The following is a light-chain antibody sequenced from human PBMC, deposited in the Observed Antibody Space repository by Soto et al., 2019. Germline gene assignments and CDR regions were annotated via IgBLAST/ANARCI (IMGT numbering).Light chain of an antibody. Sequence: EIVLTQSPATLSLSPGERATLSGWASKSVSSYLAWYQQKPGQAPRLLSYDASNRDTGIPARFSGSGSGTDFTLTISSLEPEDFAVYYCQQRSNLPRTFGQGTKVEIK. CDR2: DAS. CDR1: KSVSSY. J-gene: IGKJ1*01. V-gene: IGKV3-11*01. CDR3: QQRSNLPRT.